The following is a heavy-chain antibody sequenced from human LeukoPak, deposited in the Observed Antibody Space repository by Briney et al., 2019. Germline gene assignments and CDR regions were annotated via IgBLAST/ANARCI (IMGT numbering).Heavy chain of an antibody. D-gene: IGHD2-2*01. V-gene: IGHV1-8*01. CDR1: GYTFTSYD. Sequence: GASVKVSCKASGYTFTSYDINWVRQATGQGLEWMGWMNPNSGNTGYAQKFQGRVTMTRNTSISTAYMELSSLRSEDTAVYYCARRYCSSTSCRHYYYYYYYMDVWGKGTTVTISS. J-gene: IGHJ6*03. CDR3: ARRYCSSTSCRHYYYYYYYMDV. CDR2: MNPNSGNT.